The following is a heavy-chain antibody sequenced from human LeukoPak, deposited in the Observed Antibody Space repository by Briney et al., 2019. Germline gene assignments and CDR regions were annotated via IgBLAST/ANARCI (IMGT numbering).Heavy chain of an antibody. Sequence: ASVKVFCKASGYIFTSYGISWARQAPGQGLEWMGWISAYNGNKNYAQKLQGRVTMTTDTSTSTAYMEQRSLRSDDTAVYYRARGGSGWFGGFYYFDCWGQGTLVTVSS. J-gene: IGHJ4*02. D-gene: IGHD6-19*01. V-gene: IGHV1-18*01. CDR2: ISAYNGNK. CDR1: GYIFTSYG. CDR3: ARGGSGWFGGFYYFDC.